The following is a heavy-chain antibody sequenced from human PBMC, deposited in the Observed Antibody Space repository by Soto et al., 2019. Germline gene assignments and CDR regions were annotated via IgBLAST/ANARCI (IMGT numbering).Heavy chain of an antibody. CDR1: GFTFSSYG. CDR2: ISHGGSNK. D-gene: IGHD6-13*01. Sequence: QPGGSLRLSCAASGFTFSSYGMHWVRQAPGKGLEWVAVISHGGSNKYYADSVKGRFTISRDNSKNTLYLQMNSLRAEDTAVYYCAKDDTSAAAGTNYYGMDVWGQGTTVTVSS. CDR3: AKDDTSAAAGTNYYGMDV. V-gene: IGHV3-30*18. J-gene: IGHJ6*02.